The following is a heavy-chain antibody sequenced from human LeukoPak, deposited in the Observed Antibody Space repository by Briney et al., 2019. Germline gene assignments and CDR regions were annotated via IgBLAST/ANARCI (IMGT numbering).Heavy chain of an antibody. V-gene: IGHV3-33*06. D-gene: IGHD4-17*01. CDR1: GFTFSSYG. Sequence: GRSLRLSXAASGFTFSSYGMHWVRQAPGKGLEWVAVIWYDGSNKYYADSVKGRFTISRDNSKNTLYLQMNSLRAEDTAVYYCAKNSRKYGDYGAYDYWGQGTLVTVSS. CDR2: IWYDGSNK. CDR3: AKNSRKYGDYGAYDY. J-gene: IGHJ4*02.